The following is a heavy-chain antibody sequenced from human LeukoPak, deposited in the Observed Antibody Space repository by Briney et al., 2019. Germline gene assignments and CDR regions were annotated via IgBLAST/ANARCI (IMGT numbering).Heavy chain of an antibody. D-gene: IGHD3-3*01. CDR1: GFTFSSYW. V-gene: IGHV3-74*01. CDR2: INRDGSST. Sequence: GGSLRLSCAASGFTFSSYWMHWVRQAPGKGLVWVSRINRDGSSTTYADSVKGRFTISRDNAKNTLYLQMNSLRAEDTAVYYCARVEPIRLLVDYWGQGTLVTVSS. J-gene: IGHJ4*02. CDR3: ARVEPIRLLVDY.